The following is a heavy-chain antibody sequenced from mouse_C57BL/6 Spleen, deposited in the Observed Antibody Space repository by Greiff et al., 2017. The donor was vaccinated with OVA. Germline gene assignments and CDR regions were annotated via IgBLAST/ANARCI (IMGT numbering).Heavy chain of an antibody. V-gene: IGHV14-2*01. CDR1: GFNIKAYY. D-gene: IGHD3-1*01. CDR2: IDPEDGET. CDR3: AREPGLLRS. Sequence: EVQLQQSGAELVKPGASVKLSCTASGFNIKAYYMHWVKQRTEQGLEWIGRIDPEDGETKYAPQFQGKATITADTSANTAYLQLSSLTSEDTAVYYCAREPGLLRSWGQGTTLTVSS. J-gene: IGHJ2*01.